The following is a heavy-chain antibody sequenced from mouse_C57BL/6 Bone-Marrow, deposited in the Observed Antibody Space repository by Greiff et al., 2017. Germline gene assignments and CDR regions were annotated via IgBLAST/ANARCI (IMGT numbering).Heavy chain of an antibody. CDR3: AREAPYVNYFYWYFDV. CDR2: INSDGRST. V-gene: IGHV5-16*01. Sequence: EVHLVESEGGLVQPGSSMKLSCTASGFTFSDYYIAWVRQVPEQGLEWVANINSDGRSTYYLDSLKSRFIISRDNAKNILYLQMSTLKSEDTATYYLAREAPYVNYFYWYFDVWGTGTTLTVSS. J-gene: IGHJ1*03. CDR1: GFTFSDYY. D-gene: IGHD2-1*01.